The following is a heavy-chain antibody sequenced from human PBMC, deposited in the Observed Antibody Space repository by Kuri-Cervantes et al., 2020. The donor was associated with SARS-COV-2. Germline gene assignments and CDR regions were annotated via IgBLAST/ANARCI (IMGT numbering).Heavy chain of an antibody. V-gene: IGHV4-59*01. CDR3: AKYGTDDYLSTYFGRGTWFDP. CDR1: GGSISKNY. D-gene: IGHD3-3*01. J-gene: IGHJ5*02. CDR2: IYKSGSI. Sequence: SETLSLTCIVSGGSISKNYWSWIRQPPGKGLGWIGDIYKSGSIKTNPSLKTRVTISVDTSKNQLSLRVSSVTAADTAVYFCAKYGTDDYLSTYFGRGTWFDPWGQGTLVTVSS.